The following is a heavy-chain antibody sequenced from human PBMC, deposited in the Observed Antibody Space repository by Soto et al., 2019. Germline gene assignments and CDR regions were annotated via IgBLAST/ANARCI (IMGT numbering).Heavy chain of an antibody. J-gene: IGHJ6*03. Sequence: SETLSLTCTVSGGSISSYYWSWIRQPPGKGLEWIGYIYYSGSTNYNPSLKSRVTISVDTTNNQFSLRLSSVTAADTAVYFCARQQYCGSSTCYDSLYYQYMDVWGKGTKVTVSS. V-gene: IGHV4-59*08. CDR2: IYYSGST. CDR1: GGSISSYY. D-gene: IGHD2-2*01. CDR3: ARQQYCGSSTCYDSLYYQYMDV.